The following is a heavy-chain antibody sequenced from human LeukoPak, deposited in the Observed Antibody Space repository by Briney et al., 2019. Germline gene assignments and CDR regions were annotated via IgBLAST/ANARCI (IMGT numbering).Heavy chain of an antibody. V-gene: IGHV3-15*01. Sequence: GGSLRPSCAASGFTLSNAWMSWVRQAPGKGLEWVGRVKSKTDGETADYAAPVKGRFTISRDDSKNTLYLQMNSLKTEDTAVYYCTTGRDWGQGTLVTVSS. CDR2: VKSKTDGETA. J-gene: IGHJ4*02. CDR3: TTGRD. CDR1: GFTLSNAW.